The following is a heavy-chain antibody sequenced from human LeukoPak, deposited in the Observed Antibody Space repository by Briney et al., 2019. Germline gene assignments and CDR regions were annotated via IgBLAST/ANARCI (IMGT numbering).Heavy chain of an antibody. V-gene: IGHV4-39*07. CDR1: GGSISSSSYY. CDR3: ARVYYSNSYDYWYFDL. CDR2: IYYSGST. D-gene: IGHD6-13*01. J-gene: IGHJ2*01. Sequence: SETLSLTCTVSGGSISSSSYYWGWIRQPPGKGLEWIGSIYYSGSTYYNPSLKSRVTMSVDTSKKQFSLKLSSVTAADTAVYYCARVYYSNSYDYWYFDLWGRGTLVTVSS.